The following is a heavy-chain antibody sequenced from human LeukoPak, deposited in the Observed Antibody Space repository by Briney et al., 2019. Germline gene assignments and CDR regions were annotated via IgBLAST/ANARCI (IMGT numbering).Heavy chain of an antibody. D-gene: IGHD6-19*01. CDR2: IYSSGRT. J-gene: IGHJ4*02. V-gene: IGHV4-61*02. Sequence: PSQTLSLTCNVPGGSISSGNYYWSWIRQPAGKGLEWIGRIYSSGRTNYNPSLKSRVTISVDTSKNQFSLNLSSVTATDTAVYYCARDIHTSDWTKFDYWGQGTLVTVSS. CDR1: GGSISSGNYY. CDR3: ARDIHTSDWTKFDY.